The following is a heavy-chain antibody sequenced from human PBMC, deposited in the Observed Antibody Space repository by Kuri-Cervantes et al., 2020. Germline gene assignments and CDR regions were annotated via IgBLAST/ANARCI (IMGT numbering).Heavy chain of an antibody. CDR1: GGSFSGYY. CDR2: TNHSGST. V-gene: IGHV4-34*01. D-gene: IGHD3-10*02. Sequence: SETLSLTCAVYGGSFSGYYWSWIRQPPGKGLEWIGETNHSGSTNYNPSLKSRVTISVDTSKNQFSLKLSSVTAADTAVYYCASGAMVGGFDYWGQGTLVTVSS. CDR3: ASGAMVGGFDY. J-gene: IGHJ4*02.